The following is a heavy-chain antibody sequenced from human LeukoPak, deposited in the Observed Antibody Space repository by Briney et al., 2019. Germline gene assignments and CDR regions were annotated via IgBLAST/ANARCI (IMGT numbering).Heavy chain of an antibody. CDR2: ISGNAGST. J-gene: IGHJ6*02. V-gene: IGHV3-23*01. CDR1: GFTLSSYA. CDR3: AREKGHYYGSGSYLGYYYYYGMDV. D-gene: IGHD3-10*01. Sequence: QPGGSLRLSCAASGFTLSSYAMSWVRQAPGKGLEWVSLISGNAGSTYYADSVKGRFTISRDITKNTLYLQMNSLRAEDTAVYYCAREKGHYYGSGSYLGYYYYYGMDVWGQGTTVTVSS.